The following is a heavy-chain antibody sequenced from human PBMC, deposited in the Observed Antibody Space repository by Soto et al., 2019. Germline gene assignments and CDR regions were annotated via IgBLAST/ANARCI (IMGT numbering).Heavy chain of an antibody. V-gene: IGHV1-18*01. J-gene: IGHJ5*02. Sequence: QVQLVQSGAEVKKPGASVKVSCKASGYTFTSYGISWVRQAPGQGLEWMGWISAYNGNTNYAQKLQGRVTMTTDTITSTAYRALRSLRPDDTSVYYCASVGIVVVPDAIHQGVDWFGPWGQGTPVTFSS. CDR1: GYTFTSYG. D-gene: IGHD2-2*02. CDR3: ASVGIVVVPDAIHQGVDWFGP. CDR2: ISAYNGNT.